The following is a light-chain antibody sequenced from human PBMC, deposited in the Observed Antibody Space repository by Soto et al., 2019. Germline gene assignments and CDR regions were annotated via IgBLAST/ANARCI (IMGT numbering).Light chain of an antibody. CDR2: GAS. V-gene: IGKV3-20*01. J-gene: IGKJ4*01. CDR3: QQYYNTRG. Sequence: EIVLTQSPGTLSLSPGERATLSCRASQSVSSSYLAWYQQKPGQAPRLLIYGASSRATGIPDRLSGSGSGTDFTLTSSRMQAEDVAVYYCQQYYNTRGFGGGTKVDIK. CDR1: QSVSSSY.